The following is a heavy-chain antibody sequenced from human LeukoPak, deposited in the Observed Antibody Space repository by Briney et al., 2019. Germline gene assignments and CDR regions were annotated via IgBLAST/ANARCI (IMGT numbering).Heavy chain of an antibody. V-gene: IGHV3-11*01. J-gene: IGHJ5*02. D-gene: IGHD3-10*01. Sequence: PGGSLRLSCAVSGLTFSDYYMSWIRQAPGKGLEWVSYISSSGSTIYYAGSVKGRFTISRDNAKNSLYLQMNSLRAEDTAVYYCARDSPGSAWFDPWGQGTLVTVSS. CDR3: ARDSPGSAWFDP. CDR2: ISSSGSTI. CDR1: GLTFSDYY.